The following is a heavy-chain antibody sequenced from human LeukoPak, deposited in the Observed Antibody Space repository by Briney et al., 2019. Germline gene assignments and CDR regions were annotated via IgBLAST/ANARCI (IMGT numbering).Heavy chain of an antibody. CDR2: ISGSGGSA. Sequence: GGSLRLSCAASGFTFSSYAMSWVRQAPGKGLEWVSAISGSGGSAYYADSVKGRFTISRDNSKNTLYLQMNSLRAEDTAVYYCAKVGPYYYDSSGYSLDYWGQGTLVTVSS. CDR1: GFTFSSYA. V-gene: IGHV3-23*01. D-gene: IGHD3-22*01. CDR3: AKVGPYYYDSSGYSLDY. J-gene: IGHJ4*02.